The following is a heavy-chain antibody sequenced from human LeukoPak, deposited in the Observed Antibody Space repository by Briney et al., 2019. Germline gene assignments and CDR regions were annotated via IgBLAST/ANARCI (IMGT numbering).Heavy chain of an antibody. V-gene: IGHV3-74*01. CDR1: GFTFSSYW. CDR3: ARDLSEVVVAAWINWFDP. Sequence: GGSLRHSCAASGFTFSSYWMHWVRQAPGKGLVWVSRINSDGSSTSYADSVKGRFTISRDNAKNTLYLQMNSLRAEDTAVYYCARDLSEVVVAAWINWFDPWGQGTLVTVSS. CDR2: INSDGSST. J-gene: IGHJ5*02. D-gene: IGHD2-15*01.